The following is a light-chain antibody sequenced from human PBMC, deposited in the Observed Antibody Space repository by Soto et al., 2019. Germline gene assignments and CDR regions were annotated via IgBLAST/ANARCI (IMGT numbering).Light chain of an antibody. J-gene: IGKJ1*01. CDR1: QSIINY. CDR3: QQSFSSPWT. Sequence: DIQMTQSPSSLSASVGDRVTITCRTSQSIINYLNWYQQKPGKAPKLLIYAASTLQSRVPPRFSGSGSGTDFTLTISSLQPEDSATYYCQQSFSSPWTFGQGTKVEI. CDR2: AAS. V-gene: IGKV1-39*01.